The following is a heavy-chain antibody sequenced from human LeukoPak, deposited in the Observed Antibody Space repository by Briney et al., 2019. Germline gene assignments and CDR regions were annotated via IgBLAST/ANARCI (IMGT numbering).Heavy chain of an antibody. CDR3: ARDRGYSSGWYGMYYFDY. D-gene: IGHD6-13*01. CDR2: INPNSGGT. V-gene: IGHV1-2*04. J-gene: IGHJ4*02. Sequence: ASVKVSCKASGYTFTGYYMHWVRQAPGQGLEWMGWINPNSGGTNYAQKFQGWVTMTRDTSISTAYMELSRLRSDDTAVYYCARDRGYSSGWYGMYYFDYWGQGTLVTVSS. CDR1: GYTFTGYY.